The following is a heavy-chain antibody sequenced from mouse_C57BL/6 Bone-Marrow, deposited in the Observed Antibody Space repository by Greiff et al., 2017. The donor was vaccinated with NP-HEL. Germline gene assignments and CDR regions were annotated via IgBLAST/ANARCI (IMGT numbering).Heavy chain of an antibody. J-gene: IGHJ3*01. V-gene: IGHV1-82*01. CDR2: IYPGDGDT. Sequence: QVQLKESGPELVKPGASVKISCKASGYAFSCSWMNWVKQRPGKGLEWIGRIYPGDGDTNYNGKFKGKATLTAEKYSSQDYLQLSSLTSEDSAVYLCARSEGLRLAYWGQGTLVTVSA. CDR1: GYAFSCSW. CDR3: ARSEGLRLAY. D-gene: IGHD2-4*01.